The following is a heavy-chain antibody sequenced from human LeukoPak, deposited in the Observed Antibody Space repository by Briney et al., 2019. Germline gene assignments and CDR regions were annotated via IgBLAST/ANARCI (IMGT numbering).Heavy chain of an antibody. CDR3: ARDGGIVLMVYAIRESYFDY. Sequence: GGSLRLSCAASGFTFSSYAMHWVRQAPGKGLEWVAVISYDGSNKYYAYSVKGRFTISRDNSKNTLYLQMNSLRAEDTAVYYCARDGGIVLMVYAIRESYFDYWGQGTLVTVSS. D-gene: IGHD2-8*01. CDR2: ISYDGSNK. CDR1: GFTFSSYA. J-gene: IGHJ4*02. V-gene: IGHV3-30-3*01.